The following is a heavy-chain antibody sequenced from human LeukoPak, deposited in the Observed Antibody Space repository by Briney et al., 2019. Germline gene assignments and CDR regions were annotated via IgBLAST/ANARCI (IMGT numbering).Heavy chain of an antibody. CDR1: GGSFSGYY. CDR2: IYYSGSA. D-gene: IGHD6-13*01. Sequence: PSETLSLTCAVYGGSFSGYYWSWIRQPPGKGLEWIGSIYYSGSAYYNPSLKSRVTISVDTSKNQFSLKLSSVTAADTAVYYCARGRLVLRVFVGQQLARNNWFDPWGQGTLVTVSS. J-gene: IGHJ5*02. V-gene: IGHV4-34*01. CDR3: ARGRLVLRVFVGQQLARNNWFDP.